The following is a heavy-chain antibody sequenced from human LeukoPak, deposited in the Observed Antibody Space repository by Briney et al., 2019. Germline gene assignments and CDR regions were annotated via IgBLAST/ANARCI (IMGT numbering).Heavy chain of an antibody. D-gene: IGHD3-3*01. CDR3: ARGGATTFGLWGNAFDI. V-gene: IGHV3-7*01. CDR2: IKQDGGEK. CDR1: AFTFNDYW. Sequence: QPGGSLRLSCAASAFTFNDYWMTWVRQAPGKGLEWVANIKQDGGEKYYVDSVKCRFTISRDNAKNSLYLQMNSLRAEDTAVYYCARGGATTFGLWGNAFDIWGQGTMVTVSS. J-gene: IGHJ3*02.